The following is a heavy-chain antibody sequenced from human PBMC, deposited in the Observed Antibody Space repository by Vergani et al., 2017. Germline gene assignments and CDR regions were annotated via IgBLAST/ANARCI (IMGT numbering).Heavy chain of an antibody. Sequence: QVQLVQSGAEVKKPGASVKVSCKASGYTFTGYYMHWVRQAPGQGLEWMGWINPNSGGTNYAQKFQGRVTMTRDTSISTAYMELSRLRSDDTAVYYCARDGCSSTSCYSGDYYYYGMDVWGQGTTVTVSS. CDR3: ARDGCSSTSCYSGDYYYYGMDV. D-gene: IGHD2-2*02. V-gene: IGHV1-2*02. J-gene: IGHJ6*02. CDR1: GYTFTGYY. CDR2: INPNSGGT.